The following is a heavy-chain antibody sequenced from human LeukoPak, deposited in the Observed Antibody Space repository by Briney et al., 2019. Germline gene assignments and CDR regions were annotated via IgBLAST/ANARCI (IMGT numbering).Heavy chain of an antibody. D-gene: IGHD6-19*01. CDR3: ARSIAVAGTTGFDY. CDR2: VYPGDSDT. Sequence: GESLKISCQGSGYSFTSYWIGWVRQMPGKGLEWMGIVYPGDSDTRYRPSFQGQVTISADKSISTAYLQWSSLKASDTAMYYCARSIAVAGTTGFDYWGQGTLVTVSS. CDR1: GYSFTSYW. V-gene: IGHV5-51*01. J-gene: IGHJ4*02.